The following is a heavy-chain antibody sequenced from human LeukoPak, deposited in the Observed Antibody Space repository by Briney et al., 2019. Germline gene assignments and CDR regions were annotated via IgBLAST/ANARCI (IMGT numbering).Heavy chain of an antibody. CDR1: GGSFSGYY. V-gene: IGHV4-34*01. Sequence: PSETLSLTCAVYGGSFSGYYWSWIRQPPGKGLEWIGEINHSGSTNYNPSLKSRVTISVDTSKNQFSLKLSSVTAADTAVYYCASYYASGTFRFDYWGQGTLVTVSS. D-gene: IGHD3-10*01. CDR3: ASYYASGTFRFDY. CDR2: INHSGST. J-gene: IGHJ4*02.